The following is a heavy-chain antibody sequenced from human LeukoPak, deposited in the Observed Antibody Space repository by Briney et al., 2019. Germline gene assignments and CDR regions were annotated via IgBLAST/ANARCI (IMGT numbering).Heavy chain of an antibody. CDR2: IYWNGDE. D-gene: IGHD3-10*01. Sequence: SGPTLVNPTQALTLTCTFSGFSLTTSPLGLGWIRQSPEKALEWLGIIYWNGDERYSPSLRGRLTITKDTSKSQVVLTMTNMDPVDTATYYCARVTRGTGSYSHFDYWGQGTLVTVSS. V-gene: IGHV2-5*01. J-gene: IGHJ4*02. CDR3: ARVTRGTGSYSHFDY. CDR1: GFSLTTSPLG.